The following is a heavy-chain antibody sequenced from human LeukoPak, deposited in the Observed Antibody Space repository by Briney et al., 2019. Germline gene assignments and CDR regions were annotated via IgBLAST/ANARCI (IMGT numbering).Heavy chain of an antibody. Sequence: SETLSLTCTVSGDSISGYYWSWIRQPPGKGLEWIGYTYYSGTTNYNPSLKSRVTISEDTSENQFSLRLSSVTAADTAVYYCARTTSYYYYGMDVWGHGTPVTVSS. CDR2: TYYSGTT. V-gene: IGHV4-59*08. J-gene: IGHJ6*02. CDR1: GDSISGYY. CDR3: ARTTSYYYYGMDV. D-gene: IGHD1-1*01.